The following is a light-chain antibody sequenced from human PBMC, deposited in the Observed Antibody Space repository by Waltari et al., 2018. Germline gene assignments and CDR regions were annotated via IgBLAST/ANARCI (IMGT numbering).Light chain of an antibody. J-gene: IGKJ5*01. CDR2: WAS. CDR3: QQYYSTLIT. Sequence: DIVMTQAPDSLAVSLGERATINRKSSQSVLYSSNNKNYLAWYQQKPGQPPKLLFYWASTRESGVPDRFSGIVSGTDFTLTISSLQAEDVAVYYCQQYYSTLITFGQGTRLEIK. CDR1: QSVLYSSNNKNY. V-gene: IGKV4-1*01.